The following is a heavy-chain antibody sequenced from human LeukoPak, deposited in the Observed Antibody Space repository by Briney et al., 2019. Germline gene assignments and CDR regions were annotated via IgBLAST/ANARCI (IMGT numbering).Heavy chain of an antibody. J-gene: IGHJ4*02. CDR3: ARELAYYDSSGYSN. CDR2: IYSGGST. V-gene: IGHV3-53*01. CDR1: GFTVSSNY. D-gene: IGHD3-22*01. Sequence: PGGSLRLSCAATGFTVSSNYMSWVRQAPGKGLEWVSVIYSGGSTYYADSVKGRFTISRDNSKNTLYLQMNSLRAEDTAVYYCARELAYYDSSGYSNWGQGTLVTVSS.